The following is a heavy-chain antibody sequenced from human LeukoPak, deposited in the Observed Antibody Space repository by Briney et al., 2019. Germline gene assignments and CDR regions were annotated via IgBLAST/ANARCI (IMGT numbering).Heavy chain of an antibody. V-gene: IGHV4-34*01. CDR1: GGSFSGYY. J-gene: IGHJ4*02. CDR2: INHSEST. Sequence: SETLSLTCAVYGGSFSGYYWSWIRQPPGRGLEWIGEINHSESTNYNPSLKSRVTISVDTSKNQFSLKLSSVTAADTAVYYCARVKGYYGSGSYSLDYWGQGTLVTVSS. D-gene: IGHD3-10*01. CDR3: ARVKGYYGSGSYSLDY.